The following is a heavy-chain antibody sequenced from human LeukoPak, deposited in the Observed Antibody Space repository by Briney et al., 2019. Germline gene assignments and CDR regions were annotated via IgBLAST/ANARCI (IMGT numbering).Heavy chain of an antibody. D-gene: IGHD1-14*01. CDR1: GGSISSSSYY. CDR2: IYYSGST. CDR3: ARIVLNPPLYYYYMDV. J-gene: IGHJ6*03. Sequence: SETLSLTCTVSGGSISSSSYYWGWIRQPPGKGLEWIGSIYYSGSTYYNPSLKSRVTISVDTSKNQFSLKLSSVTAADTAVYYCARIVLNPPLYYYYMDVWGKGTTVTVSS. V-gene: IGHV4-39*07.